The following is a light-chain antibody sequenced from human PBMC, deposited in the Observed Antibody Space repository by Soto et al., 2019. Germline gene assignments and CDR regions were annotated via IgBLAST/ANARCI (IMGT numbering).Light chain of an antibody. V-gene: IGKV1-8*01. Sequence: AIRMTQSPSSFSASTGDRVTITCRASQGISSYLAWYQQKPGKAPKLLIYAASTLQSGVPSRFSGSGSGTDFTLTISCLQSEDFATDYCQQYYSYPWTFGQGTKV. CDR1: QGISSY. CDR3: QQYYSYPWT. J-gene: IGKJ1*01. CDR2: AAS.